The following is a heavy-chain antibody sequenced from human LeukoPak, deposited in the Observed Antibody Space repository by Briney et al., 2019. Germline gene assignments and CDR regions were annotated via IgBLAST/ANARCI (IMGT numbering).Heavy chain of an antibody. V-gene: IGHV3-7*01. Sequence: GGSLRLSCAASGFTFSSYWMNWARQAPGKGLEWVASINHNGNVNYYVDSVKGRFTISRDNAKNSLYLQMNSLRAEDTAVYYCARVGDGYGYFSLYYYYYGMDVWGQGTTVTVSS. CDR3: ARVGDGYGYFSLYYYYYGMDV. D-gene: IGHD5-18*01. CDR2: INHNGNVN. CDR1: GFTFSSYW. J-gene: IGHJ6*02.